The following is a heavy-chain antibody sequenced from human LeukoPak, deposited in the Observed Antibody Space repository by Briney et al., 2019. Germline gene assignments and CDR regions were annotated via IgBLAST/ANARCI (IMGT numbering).Heavy chain of an antibody. Sequence: SETLSLTCTVSGGSMSSDGYYWSWIRQPPGKGLEWIGYIYYSGSTNYNPSLKSRVTISVDTSKNQFSLKLSSVTAADTAVYYCARWWELLDYFDYWGQGTLVTVSS. J-gene: IGHJ4*02. CDR2: IYYSGST. V-gene: IGHV4-61*08. CDR3: ARWWELLDYFDY. CDR1: GGSMSSDGYY. D-gene: IGHD1-26*01.